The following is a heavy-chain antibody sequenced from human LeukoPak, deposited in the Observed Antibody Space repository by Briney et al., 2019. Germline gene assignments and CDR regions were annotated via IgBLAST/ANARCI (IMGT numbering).Heavy chain of an antibody. CDR3: ARDYSIMVRGVIITTHFDY. V-gene: IGHV3-30*04. D-gene: IGHD3-10*01. J-gene: IGHJ4*02. CDR1: GFTFSSYA. Sequence: GGSLRLSCAASGFTFSSYAMHWVRQAPGKELEWVAVIAYDGKTMYYADSVKGRFTVSRDNSKKTLYLQMSSLRAEDTAMYYCARDYSIMVRGVIITTHFDYWGQGTLVTVSS. CDR2: IAYDGKTM.